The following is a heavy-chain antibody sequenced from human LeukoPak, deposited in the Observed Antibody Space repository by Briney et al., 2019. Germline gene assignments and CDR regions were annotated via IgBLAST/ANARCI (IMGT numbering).Heavy chain of an antibody. CDR3: ARSAGRVLLPLY. V-gene: IGHV3-7*01. CDR1: GFTFSSYW. Sequence: GGSLRLSCAASGFTFSSYWMSWVRQAPGKGLEWVANIKQDGSEKYYVDSVKGRFTISRDNAKTSLYLQMNSLRAEDTAVYYCARSAGRVLLPLYWGQGTLVTGPS. D-gene: IGHD2-15*01. CDR2: IKQDGSEK. J-gene: IGHJ4*02.